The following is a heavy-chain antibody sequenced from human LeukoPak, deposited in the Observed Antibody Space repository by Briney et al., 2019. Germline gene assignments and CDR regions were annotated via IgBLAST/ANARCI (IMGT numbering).Heavy chain of an antibody. D-gene: IGHD5-18*01. V-gene: IGHV1-69*13. CDR3: ARGGYTYGSFDY. J-gene: IGHJ4*02. Sequence: SVTVSFKASGGTFINYAINWLRQAPGQGLEWMGGIIPLFGTPNYAQKFQGRVTIPADESTSTAYMELSSLRSDDTAMYYFARGGYTYGSFDYWGQGTLLTVSS. CDR2: IIPLFGTP. CDR1: GGTFINYA.